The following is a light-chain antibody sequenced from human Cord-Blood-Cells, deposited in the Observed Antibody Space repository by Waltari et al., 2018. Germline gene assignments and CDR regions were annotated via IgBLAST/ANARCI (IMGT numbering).Light chain of an antibody. J-gene: IGKJ5*01. CDR3: QQYDNLPLT. V-gene: IGKV1-33*01. CDR1: QDISNY. Sequence: DIQMTQSPSSLSASVGDRVTITCQASQDISNYLNWYQQKPGKAPKLLIYAASNLETGVPSRFSGSGSGTDFTFTISSLQPEDIATYYCQQYDNLPLTFGRGTRLEIK. CDR2: AAS.